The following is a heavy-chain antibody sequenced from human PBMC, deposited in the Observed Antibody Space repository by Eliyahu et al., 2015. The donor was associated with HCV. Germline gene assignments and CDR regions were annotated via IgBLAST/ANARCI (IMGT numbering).Heavy chain of an antibody. V-gene: IGHV3-74*01. CDR1: GFTFSAYW. CDR3: EVDYLHDVGA. CDR2: INSDGSHT. J-gene: IGHJ6*04. D-gene: IGHD4-11*01. Sequence: EVQLVESGGDLVQPGGSLRLSCAASGFTFSAYWMHWVRQAPGKGLMWVSRINSDGSHTGYADSVRGRFTISRDNAKNTLYLQMNSLTDEDTAVYYCEVDYLHDVGAWGKGTTVTVSS.